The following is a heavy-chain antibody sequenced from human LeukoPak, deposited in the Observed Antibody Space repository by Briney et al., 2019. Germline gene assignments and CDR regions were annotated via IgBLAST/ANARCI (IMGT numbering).Heavy chain of an antibody. V-gene: IGHV3-74*01. J-gene: IGHJ4*02. CDR3: ARDNSSGYFDY. CDR1: GFTFSSYW. Sequence: GGSLRLSCAASGFTFSSYWMHWVRQTPGKGLMWVSRIESDGSTIYADSVKGRFTISRDNSKNTLYLQMNSLRAEDTAVYYCARDNSSGYFDYWGQGTLVTVSS. CDR2: IESDGST. D-gene: IGHD3-22*01.